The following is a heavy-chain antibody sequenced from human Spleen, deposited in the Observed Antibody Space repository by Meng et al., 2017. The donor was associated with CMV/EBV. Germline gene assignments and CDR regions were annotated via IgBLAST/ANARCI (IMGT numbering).Heavy chain of an antibody. CDR2: ISARNGNT. CDR1: GYTFTAYY. CDR3: ARVIPRNIAPRWFLDY. D-gene: IGHD4-23*01. J-gene: IGHJ4*02. V-gene: IGHV1-18*04. Sequence: ASVKVSCKASGYTFTAYYMHWVRQAPGQGLEWMGWISARNGNTKYAQKFQGRVTLTTDTSASTTYLEVGSLRSDDTAVYYCARVIPRNIAPRWFLDYWGQGTPVTVSS.